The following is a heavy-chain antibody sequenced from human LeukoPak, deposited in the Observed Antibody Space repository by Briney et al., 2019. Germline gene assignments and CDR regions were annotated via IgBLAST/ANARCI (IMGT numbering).Heavy chain of an antibody. J-gene: IGHJ4*02. Sequence: SETLSLTCAVYGGSFSGYYWSWIRQPPGKGLEWIGEINHSGSTNYNPSLKSRVTISVDTSKNQFSLKLSSVTAADTAVYYCARARSYSNYPLPPDYWGQGTLVTVSS. CDR1: GGSFSGYY. D-gene: IGHD4-11*01. CDR3: ARARSYSNYPLPPDY. V-gene: IGHV4-34*01. CDR2: INHSGST.